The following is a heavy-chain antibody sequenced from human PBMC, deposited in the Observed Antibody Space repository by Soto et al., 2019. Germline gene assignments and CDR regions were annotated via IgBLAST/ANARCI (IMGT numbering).Heavy chain of an antibody. CDR3: ARVEHYYDSSGYYDY. CDR2: TRNKANSYTT. Sequence: PGGSLRLSCAASGFTFSDHYMDWVRQAPGKGLEWVGRTRNKANSYTTEYAASVKGRFTISRDDSKNSLYLQMNSLKTEDTAGYYCARVEHYYDSSGYYDYWGQGTLVTVSS. J-gene: IGHJ4*02. CDR1: GFTFSDHY. V-gene: IGHV3-72*01. D-gene: IGHD3-22*01.